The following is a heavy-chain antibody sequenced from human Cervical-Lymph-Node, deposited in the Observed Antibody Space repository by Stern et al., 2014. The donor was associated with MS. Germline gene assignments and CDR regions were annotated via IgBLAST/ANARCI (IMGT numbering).Heavy chain of an antibody. J-gene: IGHJ4*02. CDR1: GFTFSSYS. Sequence: EVQLVESGGGLVKPGGSLRLSCAASGFTFSSYSMNWVRQAPGKGLEWVSSISSSSSYIYYADSVKGRFTISRDNAKNSLYLQMNSLRAEDTAVYYCARSGEWLRLLDYWGQGTLVTVSS. D-gene: IGHD5-12*01. CDR2: ISSSSSYI. CDR3: ARSGEWLRLLDY. V-gene: IGHV3-21*01.